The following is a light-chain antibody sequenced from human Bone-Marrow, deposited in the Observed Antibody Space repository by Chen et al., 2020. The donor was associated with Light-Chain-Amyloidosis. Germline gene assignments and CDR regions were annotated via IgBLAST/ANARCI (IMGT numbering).Light chain of an antibody. CDR3: QQYRSYSFT. CDR2: KAS. V-gene: IGKV1-5*03. J-gene: IGKJ2*01. CDR1: QSISNW. Sequence: DIQMTQSPYTLSASVGDRVTITCRASQSISNWLAWYQQKPGKAPNLLVYKASNLQRGVPSRFSGSGSGTEFTLTINSLQPEDFTTYYCQQYRSYSFTFGHGTKLELK.